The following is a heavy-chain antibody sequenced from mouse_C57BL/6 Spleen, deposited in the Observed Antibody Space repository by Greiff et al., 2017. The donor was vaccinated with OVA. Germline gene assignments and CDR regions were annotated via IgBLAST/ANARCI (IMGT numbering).Heavy chain of an antibody. CDR3: ARVNWDAFDY. Sequence: EVQVVESEGGLVQPGSSMKLSCTASGFTFSDYYMAWVRQVPEKGLEWVANINYDGSSTYSLYSLTGRFIISRDNAKNNLYLQMSSLKSEDTATYYCARVNWDAFDYWGQSTTLTVSS. CDR2: INYDGSST. J-gene: IGHJ2*01. V-gene: IGHV5-16*01. CDR1: GFTFSDYY. D-gene: IGHD4-1*01.